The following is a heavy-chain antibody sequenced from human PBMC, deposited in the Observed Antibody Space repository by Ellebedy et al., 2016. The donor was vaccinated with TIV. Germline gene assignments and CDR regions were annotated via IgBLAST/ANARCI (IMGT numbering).Heavy chain of an antibody. CDR3: ARDQIVVVVAAKGGWFDP. Sequence: ASVKVSCXASGYTFTSYGISWVRQAPGQGLEWMGWISAYNGNTNYAQKLQGRVTMTTDTSTSTAYMELRSLRSDDTAVYYCARDQIVVVVAAKGGWFDPWGQGTLVTVSS. J-gene: IGHJ5*02. CDR1: GYTFTSYG. V-gene: IGHV1-18*01. CDR2: ISAYNGNT. D-gene: IGHD2-15*01.